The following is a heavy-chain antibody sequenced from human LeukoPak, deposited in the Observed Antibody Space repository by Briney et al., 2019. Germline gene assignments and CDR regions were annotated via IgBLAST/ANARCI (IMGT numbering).Heavy chain of an antibody. J-gene: IGHJ5*02. V-gene: IGHV4-39*07. CDR2: IYYSGST. CDR1: GGSISSSSYY. D-gene: IGHD6-19*01. CDR3: AREFRGWYLSYNWFDP. Sequence: SETLSLTCTVSGGSISSSSYYWGWIRQPPGKGLEWIGSIYYSGSTYYNPSLKSRVTISVDTSKNQFSLKLSSVTAADTAVYYCAREFRGWYLSYNWFDPWGQGTLVTVSS.